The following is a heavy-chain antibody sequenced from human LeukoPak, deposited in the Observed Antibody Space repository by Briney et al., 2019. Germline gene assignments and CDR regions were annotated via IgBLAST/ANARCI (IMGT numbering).Heavy chain of an antibody. J-gene: IGHJ6*03. CDR3: ARKKHSTNWYDHYYMDL. Sequence: ASVKVSCKVSGYTLTELSMHWVRQAPGQGLEWMGWITPNSGGTNYPQKFHARITMTRDTSTSTAYMELSRLRSDDTAIYYCARKKHSTNWYDHYYMDLWGKGTTVTVSS. CDR2: ITPNSGGT. D-gene: IGHD6-13*01. V-gene: IGHV1-2*02. CDR1: GYTLTELS.